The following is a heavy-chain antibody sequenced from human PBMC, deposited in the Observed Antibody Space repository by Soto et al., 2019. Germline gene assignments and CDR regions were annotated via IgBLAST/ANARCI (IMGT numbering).Heavy chain of an antibody. CDR2: IFHDGTA. Sequence: PSQTLSLTCAVSGVSLTRGNCLTCVLQSPQRGLEYIGEIFHDGTANYYPSFERRVAMSVDTSRNQFSLKLTSVTAADTAVYFCARLVYDTRLNYMYFDFWGPGTMVTVSS. V-gene: IGHV4-4*02. CDR1: GVSLTRGNC. CDR3: ARLVYDTRLNYMYFDF. D-gene: IGHD3-10*01. J-gene: IGHJ4*02.